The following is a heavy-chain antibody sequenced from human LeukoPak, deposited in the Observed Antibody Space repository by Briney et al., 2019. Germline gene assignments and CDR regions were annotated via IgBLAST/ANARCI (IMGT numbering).Heavy chain of an antibody. CDR3: ARTDIVVVPARNWFDP. J-gene: IGHJ5*02. CDR2: IIPIFGTA. Sequence: GASVTVSFTPSGRTFTTYAISWVRQAPGQGLEWMGGIIPIFGTANYAQKFQGRVTITTDESTSTAYMELSSLRSEDTAVYYCARTDIVVVPARNWFDPWGQGTLVTVSS. D-gene: IGHD2-2*01. CDR1: GRTFTTYA. V-gene: IGHV1-69*05.